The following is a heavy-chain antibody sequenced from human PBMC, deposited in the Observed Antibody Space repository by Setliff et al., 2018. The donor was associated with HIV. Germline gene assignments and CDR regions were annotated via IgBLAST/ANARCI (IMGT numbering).Heavy chain of an antibody. D-gene: IGHD6-19*01. CDR2: VDPEDGET. CDR3: GTVRIAVPDDFDF. J-gene: IGHJ4*02. V-gene: IGHV1-69-2*01. CDR1: GYSFTTYF. Sequence: ASVKVSCKASGYSFTTYFMHWVRQAPGKGLEWMGRVDPEDGETIYAERFRGRISLTVDKSTGTAYMELNRLRSEDTVVYYCGTVRIAVPDDFDFWGQGTLVTVSS.